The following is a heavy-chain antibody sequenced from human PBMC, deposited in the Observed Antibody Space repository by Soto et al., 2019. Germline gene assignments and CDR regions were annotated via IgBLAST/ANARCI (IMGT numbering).Heavy chain of an antibody. CDR2: IDPSGSSP. V-gene: IGHV1-46*01. J-gene: IGHJ3*02. CDR3: ERDPISGSQLKGAFDI. D-gene: IGHD1-26*01. Sequence: GASVKVSCKASGYTFSSHYMQWVRQAPGQGPEWMGIIDPSGSSPSHAPNFQGRVSLTSDTSTSTMYMELNRLRSDDTAVYYCERDPISGSQLKGAFDIWG. CDR1: GYTFSSHY.